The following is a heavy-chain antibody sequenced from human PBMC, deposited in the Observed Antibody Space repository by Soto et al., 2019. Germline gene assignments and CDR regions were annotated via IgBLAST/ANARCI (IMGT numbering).Heavy chain of an antibody. CDR1: GYTFTSYD. CDR2: MNPNSGNT. D-gene: IGHD3-3*01. V-gene: IGHV1-8*01. J-gene: IGHJ5*02. Sequence: ASVKVSCKASGYTFTSYDINWVRRATGQGLEWMGWMNPNSGNTGYAQKFQGRVTMTRNTSISTAYMELSSLRSEDTAVYYCARGLYYDFWSGYSNWFDPWGQGTLVTVSS. CDR3: ARGLYYDFWSGYSNWFDP.